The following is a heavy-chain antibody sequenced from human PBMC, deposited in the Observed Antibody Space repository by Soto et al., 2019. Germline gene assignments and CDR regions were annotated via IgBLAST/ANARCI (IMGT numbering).Heavy chain of an antibody. CDR2: IKSKTDGGTT. CDR3: TTLGLYYDILTCYYWGGGMDV. J-gene: IGHJ6*02. V-gene: IGHV3-15*07. CDR1: GFTFSNAW. Sequence: EVQLVESGGGLVKPGGSLRLSCAASGFTFSNAWMNWVRQAPGKGLEWVGRIKSKTDGGTTDYAAPVKGRFTISRDDSKNTLYLQRNRLKTEDSAVYYCTTLGLYYDILTCYYWGGGMDVWGQGTTVTVSS. D-gene: IGHD3-9*01.